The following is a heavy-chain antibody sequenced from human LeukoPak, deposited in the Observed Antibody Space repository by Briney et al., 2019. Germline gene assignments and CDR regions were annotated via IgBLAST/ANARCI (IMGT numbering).Heavy chain of an antibody. V-gene: IGHV3-30-3*01. CDR2: TSSDLNVK. CDR1: GFTFRNYV. Sequence: GGSLRLSCAASGFTFRNYVIHWVRQAPGKGLEWVAVTSSDLNVKLYADSVMGRFTISRDNSRSTLYLQMNSLRPEDTAIYYCAREGYYGSGSPPSLYFDYWGQGTLVTVSS. CDR3: AREGYYGSGSPPSLYFDY. J-gene: IGHJ4*02. D-gene: IGHD3-10*01.